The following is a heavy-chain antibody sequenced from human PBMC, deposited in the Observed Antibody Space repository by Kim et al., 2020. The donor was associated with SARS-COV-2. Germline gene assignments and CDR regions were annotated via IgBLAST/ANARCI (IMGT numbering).Heavy chain of an antibody. D-gene: IGHD6-13*01. CDR2: IYYSGST. J-gene: IGHJ6*02. V-gene: IGHV4-59*13. CDR1: GGSISSYY. CDR3: ARVSGRNSPNSSSWFPYYYYYYGMDV. Sequence: SETLSLTCTVSGGSISSYYWSWIRQPPGKGLEWIGYIYYSGSTNYNPSLKSRVTISVDTSKNQFSLKLSSVTAADTAVYYCARVSGRNSPNSSSWFPYYYYYYGMDVWGQGTTVTVS.